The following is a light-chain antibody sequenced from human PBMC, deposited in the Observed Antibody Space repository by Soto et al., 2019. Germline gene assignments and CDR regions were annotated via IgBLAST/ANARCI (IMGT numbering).Light chain of an antibody. J-gene: IGLJ1*01. Sequence: QSVLTQPPSVSGAPGQRVTISCTGSSSNIGAGYDVHWYQQLPGTAPKLLIFANINRPSGVPDRFSGSKSGTSGSLAITGLQTEDAADYYCQSYDSSLSAYVFGIGTKVTVL. V-gene: IGLV1-40*01. CDR2: ANI. CDR3: QSYDSSLSAYV. CDR1: SSNIGAGYD.